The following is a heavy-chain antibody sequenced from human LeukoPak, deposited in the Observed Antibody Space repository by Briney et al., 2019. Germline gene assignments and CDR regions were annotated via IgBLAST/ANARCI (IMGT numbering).Heavy chain of an antibody. V-gene: IGHV3-33*01. CDR3: AREYAYYYDSSGYPPILYYYYGMDV. J-gene: IGHJ6*02. CDR1: GFTFSSYG. D-gene: IGHD3-22*01. Sequence: PGGSLRLSCAASGFTFSSYGMHWVRQAPGKGLEWVAVIWYDGSNKYYADSVKGRFTISRDNSKNTLYLRMNSLRAEDTAVYYCAREYAYYYDSSGYPPILYYYYGMDVWGQGTTVTVSS. CDR2: IWYDGSNK.